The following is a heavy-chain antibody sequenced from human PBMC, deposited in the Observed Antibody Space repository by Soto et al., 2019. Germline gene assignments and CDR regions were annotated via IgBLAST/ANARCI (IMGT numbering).Heavy chain of an antibody. CDR3: ARAMDYDILTGYSPEGWFDP. V-gene: IGHV4-31*03. D-gene: IGHD3-9*01. CDR1: GGSISSGGYY. CDR2: IYYSVST. J-gene: IGHJ5*02. Sequence: QVQLQESGPGLVKPSQTLSLTCTVSGGSISSGGYYWSWIRQHPGKGLEWIGYIYYSVSTYYNPSLKSRVTISVDTSKNQFSLKLSSVTAADTAVYYCARAMDYDILTGYSPEGWFDPWGQGTLVTVSS.